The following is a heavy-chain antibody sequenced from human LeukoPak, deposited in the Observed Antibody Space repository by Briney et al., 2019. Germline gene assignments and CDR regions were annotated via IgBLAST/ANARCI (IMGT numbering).Heavy chain of an antibody. V-gene: IGHV3-23*01. CDR2: ISGSGGST. Sequence: GGSLRLSCAASGFTFSSYAMSWVRQAPGKGLEWVSGISGSGGSTYYADSVKGRFTISRDNAKNSLYLQMNSLRAEDTALYHCARAVAGTGVDYWGQGTLVTVSS. D-gene: IGHD6-19*01. CDR1: GFTFSSYA. CDR3: ARAVAGTGVDY. J-gene: IGHJ4*02.